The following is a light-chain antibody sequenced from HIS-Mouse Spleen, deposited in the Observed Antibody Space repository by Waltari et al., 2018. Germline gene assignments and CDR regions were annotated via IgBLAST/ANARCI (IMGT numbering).Light chain of an antibody. CDR2: EDS. V-gene: IGLV3-10*01. CDR1: ALPKKY. J-gene: IGLJ2*01. Sequence: SYELTQPPSVSVSPGQTARITCSGDALPKKYAYWYQQKSGQAPVLVIYEDSKRRTGIPERFSGSSSGTMATLTISRAQVEDEADYYCYSTDSSGNHRVFGGGTKLTVL. CDR3: YSTDSSGNHRV.